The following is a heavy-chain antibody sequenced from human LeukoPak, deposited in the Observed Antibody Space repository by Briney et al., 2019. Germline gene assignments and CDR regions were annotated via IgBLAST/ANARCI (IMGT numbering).Heavy chain of an antibody. V-gene: IGHV3-30*02. CDR3: AKDINWDIVATMGAFDI. J-gene: IGHJ3*02. CDR1: GFTFSSYG. Sequence: GGSLRLSCAASGFTFSSYGMHWVRQAPGKGLEWVAFIRYDGSNKYYADSVKGRFTISRDNSKNTLYLQMNSLRAEDTAVYYCAKDINWDIVATMGAFDIWGQGTMVTVSS. CDR2: IRYDGSNK. D-gene: IGHD5-12*01.